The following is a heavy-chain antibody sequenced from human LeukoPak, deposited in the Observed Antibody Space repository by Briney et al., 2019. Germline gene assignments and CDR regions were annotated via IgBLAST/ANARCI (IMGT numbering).Heavy chain of an antibody. D-gene: IGHD3-9*01. J-gene: IGHJ1*01. V-gene: IGHV3-23*01. CDR1: GFTFSSYA. Sequence: GGSLRLSCAASGFTFSSYAMSWVRQAPGKGLEWVSAISGSGGSTYYTDSVKGRFTISRDNSKNTLYLQMNSLRAEDTAVYYCAKGYGYFDWLAPSEYFQHWGQGTLVTVSS. CDR3: AKGYGYFDWLAPSEYFQH. CDR2: ISGSGGST.